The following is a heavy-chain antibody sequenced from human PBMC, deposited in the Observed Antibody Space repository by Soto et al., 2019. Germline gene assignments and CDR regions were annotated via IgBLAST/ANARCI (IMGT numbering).Heavy chain of an antibody. D-gene: IGHD3-10*01. CDR3: AKGSRPKNRGVIIRDFDY. J-gene: IGHJ4*02. CDR1: GFTFSSYA. CDR2: ISGSGGST. Sequence: GGSLRLSCAASGFTFSSYAMSWVRQAPGKGLEWVSAISGSGGSTYYADSVKGRFTISRDNSKNTLYLQMNSLRAEDTAVYYCAKGSRPKNRGVIIRDFDYWGQGTLVTVSS. V-gene: IGHV3-23*01.